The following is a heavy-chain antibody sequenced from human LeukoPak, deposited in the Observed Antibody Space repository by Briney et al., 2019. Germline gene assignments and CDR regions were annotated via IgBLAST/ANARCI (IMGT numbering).Heavy chain of an antibody. CDR3: ATGRYYFDY. D-gene: IGHD1-26*01. Sequence: PGGSLRLSCAASGFTFSSYAMSWVRQAPGKGLQWVSAVSGSGDSTYYADSVKGRFTISRDNSKNTLYLQMNSLRAEDTAVYFCATGRYYFDYWGQGTLVTVSS. CDR1: GFTFSSYA. CDR2: VSGSGDST. V-gene: IGHV3-23*01. J-gene: IGHJ4*02.